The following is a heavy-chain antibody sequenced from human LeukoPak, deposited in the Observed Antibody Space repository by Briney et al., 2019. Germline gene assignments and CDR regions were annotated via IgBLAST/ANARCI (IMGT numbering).Heavy chain of an antibody. D-gene: IGHD6-6*01. J-gene: IGHJ6*03. Sequence: GGSLRLSCAASGFTFGDYYMSWIREAPGKGLEWVSYISSNGSTIYYADSVKGRFTISRDNAKNSLYLQMNSLRAEDTAVYYCATRGYSSSSNAANNYYYYMDVWGKGTTVTVSS. CDR2: ISSNGSTI. CDR3: ATRGYSSSSNAANNYYYYMDV. V-gene: IGHV3-11*04. CDR1: GFTFGDYY.